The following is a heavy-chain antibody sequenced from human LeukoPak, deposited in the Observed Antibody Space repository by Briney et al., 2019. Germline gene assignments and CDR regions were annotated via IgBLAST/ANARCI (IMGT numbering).Heavy chain of an antibody. J-gene: IGHJ4*02. V-gene: IGHV4-59*01. CDR3: ARGGALVDS. Sequence: SETLSLTCTVSGGSITSYYWSWFRQPPGKGLEFIGYIFYTGSTNYNPSLKSRVIISVDTSKNQFSLKLSSVTAADTAVYFCARGGALVDSWGQGTLVTVSS. CDR2: IFYTGST. CDR1: GGSITSYY.